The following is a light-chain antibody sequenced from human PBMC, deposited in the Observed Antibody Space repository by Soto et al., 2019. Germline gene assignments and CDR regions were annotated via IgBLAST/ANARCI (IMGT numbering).Light chain of an antibody. CDR3: QTWDSGVV. J-gene: IGLJ2*01. CDR2: QDT. V-gene: IGLV3-1*01. CDR1: ELGDKY. Sequence: ELSQPPSVSVSPGQTATITCSGDELGDKYVSWYQQRPGQSPVLVISQDTQRPSGIPERFSGSNSGDTATLTISGTQSLDEADYYCQTWDSGVVFGGGTQLTVL.